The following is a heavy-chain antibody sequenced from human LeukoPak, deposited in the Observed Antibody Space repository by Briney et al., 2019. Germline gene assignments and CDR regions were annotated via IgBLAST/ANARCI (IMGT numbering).Heavy chain of an antibody. D-gene: IGHD2-15*01. Sequence: SSETLSLTCAVYGGSFSGFYWTWIRQPPGKGLEWIGYIYYSGSTNYNPSLKSRVTISVDTSKNKFSLKLSSVTAADTAVYYCARGYCSGGSCYDAFDIWGQGTMVTVSS. V-gene: IGHV4-59*01. CDR1: GGSFSGFY. CDR3: ARGYCSGGSCYDAFDI. CDR2: IYYSGST. J-gene: IGHJ3*02.